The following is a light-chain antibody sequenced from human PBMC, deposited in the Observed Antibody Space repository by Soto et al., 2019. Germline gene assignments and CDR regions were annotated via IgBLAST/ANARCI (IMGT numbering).Light chain of an antibody. J-gene: IGKJ1*01. CDR1: QSISST. CDR3: QKYNDWPPSWT. CDR2: GVS. V-gene: IGKV3-15*01. Sequence: EIVMTQSPATLSVSPGERVTLSCRASQSISSTLAWHQQRPGQAPRPLIYGVSTRATGIPARFSGSGSGTEFTLTISSLQSEDFAVYYCQKYNDWPPSWTFGQGTKVDIK.